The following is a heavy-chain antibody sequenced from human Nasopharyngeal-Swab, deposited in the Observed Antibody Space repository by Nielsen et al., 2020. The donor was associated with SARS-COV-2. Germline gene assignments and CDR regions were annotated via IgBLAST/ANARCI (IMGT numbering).Heavy chain of an antibody. V-gene: IGHV4-39*01. CDR2: ISYSGGS. D-gene: IGHD4-23*01. CDR1: SDSISSNYY. CDR3: ARLELRSRYLDY. Sequence: SETLSLTCTVSSDSISSNYYWGWIRQPPGKGLAWLGIISYSGGSHYNPSLKSRVTISVDTSKNQFSLKLRSVTAADTAVYYCARLELRSRYLDYWGQGTLVTGAS. J-gene: IGHJ4*02.